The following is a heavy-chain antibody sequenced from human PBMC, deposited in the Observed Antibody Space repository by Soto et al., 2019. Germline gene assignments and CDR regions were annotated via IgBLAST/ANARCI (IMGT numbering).Heavy chain of an antibody. Sequence: QVQLVESGGGVVQPGGSLRLSCAASGFTFSTYGMHWVRQAPGKGPEWVAVIWFDGNKKYYANSVKGRFTISRDNSKNTLYVQMTSLRAEDTAVYYCARGLHSLFDYWGQGTLVTVSS. D-gene: IGHD2-21*01. V-gene: IGHV3-33*01. CDR1: GFTFSTYG. J-gene: IGHJ4*02. CDR2: IWFDGNKK. CDR3: ARGLHSLFDY.